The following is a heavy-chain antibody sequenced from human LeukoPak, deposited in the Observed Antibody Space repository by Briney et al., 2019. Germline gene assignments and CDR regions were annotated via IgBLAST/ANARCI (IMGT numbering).Heavy chain of an antibody. CDR1: GFSFSDHY. V-gene: IGHV3-11*01. D-gene: IGHD1-26*01. J-gene: IGHJ4*02. CDR3: ARDLIAVVGVADY. Sequence: GESLKISCAASGFSFSDHYMSWIRQAPGKGLEWVSYISGSGNIMDYADFVKGRFTISRDNAKNSLYLQMNSLRADDTAVYYCARDLIAVVGVADYWGQGTLVTASS. CDR2: ISGSGNIM.